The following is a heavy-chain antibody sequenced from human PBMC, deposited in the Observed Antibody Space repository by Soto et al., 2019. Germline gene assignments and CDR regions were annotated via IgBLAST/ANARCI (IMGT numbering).Heavy chain of an antibody. V-gene: IGHV4-59*12. CDR2: IYYRGST. CDR3: ARDRRAVAGPTVSNWFDP. D-gene: IGHD6-19*01. Sequence: PSETLSLTCTVSGDTISSYYWSWIRQPPGKGLEWIGDIYYRGSTNYNPSLKSRVTTSVDTPKNQFSLKLRSVTDADTAVYYFARDRRAVAGPTVSNWFDPWGQGTLVTVSS. J-gene: IGHJ5*02. CDR1: GDTISSYY.